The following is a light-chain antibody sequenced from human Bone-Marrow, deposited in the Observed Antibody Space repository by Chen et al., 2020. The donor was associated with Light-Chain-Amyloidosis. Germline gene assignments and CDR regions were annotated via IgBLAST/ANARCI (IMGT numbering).Light chain of an antibody. CDR2: RNN. Sequence: QSVVTQPPSASGTPGQRVTISCSGSSSNIGSSYVYWYQQLPGTAPKLLIYRNNQRPSGVPVRFAGSRSCTSASRDSRGVRSEDDAEYYCAASDDSLSNWVFGRGTQLTVL. CDR1: SSNIGSSY. J-gene: IGLJ3*02. V-gene: IGLV1-47*01. CDR3: AASDDSLSNWV.